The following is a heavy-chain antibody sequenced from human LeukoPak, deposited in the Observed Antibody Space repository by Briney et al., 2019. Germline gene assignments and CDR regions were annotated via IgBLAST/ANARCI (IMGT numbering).Heavy chain of an antibody. V-gene: IGHV1-18*01. Sequence: ASVKVSCKASGYTFTSYGITWVRQAPGQGLEWMGWISAYNGNTNYAQKLQGRVTMTTDTSTSTAYLDLRSLRSDDTAVYYCARGYYDILTGYYNVMDFDYWGQGTLVTVSS. CDR2: ISAYNGNT. D-gene: IGHD3-9*01. J-gene: IGHJ4*02. CDR3: ARGYYDILTGYYNVMDFDY. CDR1: GYTFTSYG.